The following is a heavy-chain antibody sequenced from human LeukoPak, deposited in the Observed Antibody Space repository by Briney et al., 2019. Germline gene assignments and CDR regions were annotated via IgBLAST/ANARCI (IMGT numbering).Heavy chain of an antibody. D-gene: IGHD7-27*01. CDR1: GFTCSDYA. J-gene: IGHJ4*02. CDR2: SSRGGVIS. V-gene: IGHV3-23*01. CDR3: VSRAGSPWGPFDD. Sequence: QPGGALRLSCAAAGFTCSDYAIRGVRRAPGKGGEGVSTSSRGGVISYYADSVKGRFTISRDNSNNTLYLHMNSLRAEDTAVYYCVSRAGSPWGPFDDWGQGTLVTVSS.